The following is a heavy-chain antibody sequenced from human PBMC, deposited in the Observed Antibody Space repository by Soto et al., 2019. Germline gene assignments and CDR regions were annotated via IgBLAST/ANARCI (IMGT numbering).Heavy chain of an antibody. CDR2: VSSSGNTV. J-gene: IGHJ4*02. V-gene: IGHV3-11*01. Sequence: GGSLRLSCATSGFTFSDYYMSWIRQAPGTGLEWISYVSSSGNTVYYADSVEGRFTISRDNAQNSLYLQMNNMRAEDTAVYYWARDSRVYYGSGISVDGWGQGTLVTVSS. D-gene: IGHD3-10*01. CDR3: ARDSRVYYGSGISVDG. CDR1: GFTFSDYY.